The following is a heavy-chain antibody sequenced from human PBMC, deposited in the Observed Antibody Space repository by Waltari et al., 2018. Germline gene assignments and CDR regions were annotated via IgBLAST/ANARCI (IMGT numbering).Heavy chain of an antibody. J-gene: IGHJ3*02. CDR2: ISSDGNIA. Sequence: EVQVVESGGGLAQPVGSLRISCAASGLPFNPYWMHWVRQAPGKGLVWVSHISSDGNIANYADSVKGRFTISRDNAKNTLFLQMNSLRVEDTAVYYCTTSHNYTTFDIWGQGTVVTVSS. D-gene: IGHD3-3*01. V-gene: IGHV3-74*01. CDR3: TTSHNYTTFDI. CDR1: GLPFNPYW.